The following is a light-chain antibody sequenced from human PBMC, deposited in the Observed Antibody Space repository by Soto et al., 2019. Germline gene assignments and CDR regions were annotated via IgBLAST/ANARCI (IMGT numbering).Light chain of an antibody. CDR1: QDINNY. CDR2: AAS. CDR3: QKYNSAPHT. Sequence: DIQMTQSPSSLSASVGDRVIITCRASQDINNYLAWHQLQPGKVPKLLIYAASSLQSGVPSRFSGSGSGTDFTLTITGLQPEDVATYYCQKYNSAPHTFGQGTKLEIK. V-gene: IGKV1-27*01. J-gene: IGKJ2*01.